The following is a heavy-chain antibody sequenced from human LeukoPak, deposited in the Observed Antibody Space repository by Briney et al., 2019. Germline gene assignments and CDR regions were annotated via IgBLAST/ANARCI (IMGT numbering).Heavy chain of an antibody. CDR2: IYPGDSDT. CDR3: ARLDSGSYQAPFDY. V-gene: IGHV5-51*01. Sequence: GESLKISCKASVFSFSNYWIAWVRQKPGEGLEWMGNIYPGDSDTRYNPSFQGQVTISADKSIKTAYLQWSSLKASDTAMYYCARLDSGSYQAPFDYWGQGTLVTVSS. D-gene: IGHD1-26*01. J-gene: IGHJ4*02. CDR1: VFSFSNYW.